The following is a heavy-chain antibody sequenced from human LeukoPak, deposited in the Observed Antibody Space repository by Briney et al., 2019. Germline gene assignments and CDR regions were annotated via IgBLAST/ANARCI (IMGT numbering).Heavy chain of an antibody. CDR3: AIDNPPYGDYVLYY. J-gene: IGHJ4*02. V-gene: IGHV3-33*01. CDR2: IWYDGSNK. CDR1: GFTFSSYG. Sequence: PGRSLRLSCAASGFTFSSYGMHWVRQAPGKGLEWVAVIWYDGSNKYYADSVKGRFTISGDNSKNTLYLQMNSLRAEDTAVYYCAIDNPPYGDYVLYYWGQGTLVTVSS. D-gene: IGHD4-17*01.